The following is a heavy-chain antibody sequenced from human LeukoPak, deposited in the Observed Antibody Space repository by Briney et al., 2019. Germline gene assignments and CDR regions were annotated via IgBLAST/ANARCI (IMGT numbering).Heavy chain of an antibody. CDR1: GFTFSSYE. CDR3: ARVTPEITFGGVIDDY. CDR2: ISSSGSTI. Sequence: GGSLRLSCAASGFTFSSYEMTWVRQAPGKGLEWVSYISSSGSTIYYADSVKGRFTISRDNAKNSLYLQMNSLRAEDTAVYYCARVTPEITFGGVIDDYWGQGTLVTVSS. V-gene: IGHV3-48*03. D-gene: IGHD3-16*02. J-gene: IGHJ4*02.